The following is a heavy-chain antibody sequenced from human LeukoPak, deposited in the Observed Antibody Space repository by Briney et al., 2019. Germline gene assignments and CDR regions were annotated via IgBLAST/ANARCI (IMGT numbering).Heavy chain of an antibody. CDR3: ATLDSRGFDY. CDR1: GYTFTSYD. J-gene: IGHJ4*02. D-gene: IGHD3-22*01. Sequence: ASVKVSCKASGYTFTSYDINWVRQATGQGLEWMGWMNPNSGNTGYAQKFQGRVTMTEGTSTDTAYMELSSLRSEDTAVYYCATLDSRGFDYWGQGTLVTVSS. V-gene: IGHV1-8*01. CDR2: MNPNSGNT.